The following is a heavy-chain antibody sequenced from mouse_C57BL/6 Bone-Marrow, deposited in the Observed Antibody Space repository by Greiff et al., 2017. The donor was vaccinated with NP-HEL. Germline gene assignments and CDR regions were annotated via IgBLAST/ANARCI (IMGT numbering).Heavy chain of an antibody. Sequence: VQLQQSGPELVKPGASVKISCKASGYTFTDYYMNWVKQSHGKSLEWIGDINPNNGGTSYNQKFKGQVTLTVDKSSSTAYLELRSLTSEDSAVYYCARSYGVVATGDYWGQGTSLTVSS. CDR2: INPNNGGT. J-gene: IGHJ2*02. CDR1: GYTFTDYY. D-gene: IGHD1-1*01. V-gene: IGHV1-26*01. CDR3: ARSYGVVATGDY.